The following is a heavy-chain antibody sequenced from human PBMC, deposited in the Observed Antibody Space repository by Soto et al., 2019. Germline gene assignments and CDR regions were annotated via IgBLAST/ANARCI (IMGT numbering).Heavy chain of an antibody. CDR3: AKGSWVHHGSEGGNWLDP. CDR1: GVTFSNFA. Sequence: PGGSLRLSCAVSGVTFSNFAMNLVRQAPGKGLEWVSGISHSGTSTYYADSVKGRFTISRDNSKNTLYLQMNSLRAEDTAVYYCAKGSWVHHGSEGGNWLDPWGQGTLVTVSS. V-gene: IGHV3-23*01. CDR2: ISHSGTST. J-gene: IGHJ5*02. D-gene: IGHD3-10*01.